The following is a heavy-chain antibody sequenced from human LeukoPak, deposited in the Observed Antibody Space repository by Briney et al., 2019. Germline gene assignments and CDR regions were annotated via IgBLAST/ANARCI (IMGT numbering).Heavy chain of an antibody. D-gene: IGHD6-6*01. Sequence: PGGSLRLSCAASGFTFSSYAMHWVRQAPGKGLEWVAVISYDGSNKYYADSVKGRFTISRDNTKSTLYLQMNSLRAEDTAVYYCARRPYSSSSVAFDPWGQGTLVTVSS. J-gene: IGHJ5*02. CDR2: ISYDGSNK. CDR3: ARRPYSSSSVAFDP. V-gene: IGHV3-30-3*01. CDR1: GFTFSSYA.